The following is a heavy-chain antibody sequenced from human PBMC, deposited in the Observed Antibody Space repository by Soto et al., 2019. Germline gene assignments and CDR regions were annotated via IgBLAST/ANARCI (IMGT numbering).Heavy chain of an antibody. CDR2: ISGSGGST. CDR1: GFTFSSYA. D-gene: IGHD2-2*01. V-gene: IGHV3-23*01. CDR3: AKASVPAAQSHSGLDV. J-gene: IGHJ6*02. Sequence: GSLRLSCAASGFTFSSYAMSWVRQAPGKGLEWVSAISGSGGSTYYADSVKGRFTISRDNSKNTLYLQMNSLRAEDTAVYYCAKASVPAAQSHSGLDVWGQGTTVTVSS.